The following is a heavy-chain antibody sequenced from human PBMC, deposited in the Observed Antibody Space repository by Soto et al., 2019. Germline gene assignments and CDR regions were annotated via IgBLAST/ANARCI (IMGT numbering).Heavy chain of an antibody. CDR3: AKNPGYYYDSTGYHFDY. J-gene: IGHJ4*02. CDR2: ISGSGGST. V-gene: IGHV3-23*01. CDR1: GFTFSSYA. Sequence: PGGSLRLSCAASGFTFSSYATSWVRQAPGKGLEWVSTISGSGGSTYDADSVKGRFTISRDNSKNTLYLQMNSLRAEDTAVYYCAKNPGYYYDSTGYHFDYWGQGTLVTVSS. D-gene: IGHD3-22*01.